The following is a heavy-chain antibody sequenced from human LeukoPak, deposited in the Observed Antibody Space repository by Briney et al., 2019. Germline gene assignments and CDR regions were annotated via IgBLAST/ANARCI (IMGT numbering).Heavy chain of an antibody. D-gene: IGHD2-15*01. Sequence: GGSLRLSCATSGFTFSSNWMSWVRHAPGRGLDWVANIKPDGSAEYYAASVKGRFTVSRDNAKNSLYLQMNSLRVEDTAVYYFPKNTWVSGLYYFTYWGQGPLVPSPQ. CDR1: GFTFSSNW. CDR2: IKPDGSAE. V-gene: IGHV3-7*01. CDR3: PKNTWVSGLYYFTY. J-gene: IGHJ4*02.